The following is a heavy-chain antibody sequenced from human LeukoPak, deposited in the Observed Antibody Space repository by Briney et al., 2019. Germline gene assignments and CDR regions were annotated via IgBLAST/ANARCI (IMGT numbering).Heavy chain of an antibody. D-gene: IGHD3-10*01. V-gene: IGHV3-30*02. CDR2: IRYDGSNK. CDR3: ARVGARGFGELLFDY. J-gene: IGHJ4*02. Sequence: GGSLRLSCAASGFTFSSYGMHWVRQAPGKGLEWVAFIRYDGSNKYYADSVKGRFTLSRDNSKNTLYLQMNSLRAEDTAVYYCARVGARGFGELLFDYWGQGTLVTVSS. CDR1: GFTFSSYG.